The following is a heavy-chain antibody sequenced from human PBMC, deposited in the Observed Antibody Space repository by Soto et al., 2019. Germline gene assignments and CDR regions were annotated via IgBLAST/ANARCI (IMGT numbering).Heavy chain of an antibody. J-gene: IGHJ6*03. V-gene: IGHV1-18*01. CDR1: GYTFTSYG. CDR2: ISAYNGNT. CDR3: ARPGSGNYYYYMDV. Sequence: ASVKVACKASGYTFTSYGISWVLQAPGQGLEWMGWISAYNGNTNYAQKLQGRVTMTTDTSTSTAYMELRSLRSDDTAVYYCARPGSGNYYYYMDVWGKGTTVTVSS. D-gene: IGHD6-25*01.